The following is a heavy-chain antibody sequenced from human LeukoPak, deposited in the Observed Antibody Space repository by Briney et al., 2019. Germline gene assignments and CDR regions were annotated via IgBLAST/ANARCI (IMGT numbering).Heavy chain of an antibody. V-gene: IGHV3-30*02. J-gene: IGHJ6*03. CDR3: AKQARVIDILTGYFYYYYYMDV. CDR1: GFTFSSYG. Sequence: PGGSLRLSCAASGFTFSSYGMHWVRQAPGKGLEWVAFIRYDGSNKYYADSVKGRFTISRDNSKNTLYLQMNSLRAEDTAVYYCAKQARVIDILTGYFYYYYYMDVWGKGTTVTISS. D-gene: IGHD3-9*01. CDR2: IRYDGSNK.